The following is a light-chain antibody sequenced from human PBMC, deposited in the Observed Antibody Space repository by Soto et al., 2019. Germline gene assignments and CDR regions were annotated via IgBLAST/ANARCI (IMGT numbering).Light chain of an antibody. CDR1: SSDVGSHNL. J-gene: IGLJ7*01. Sequence: QSALTQPASVSGSPGQSITISCTGTSSDVGSHNLVSWYQQHPGQAPKLMIYEVSKRHLGVSARFSASKSGNTASLTISGRQAEDEAEYYCCSYGGSRAVFGGGTQLNVL. CDR3: CSYGGSRAV. V-gene: IGLV2-23*02. CDR2: EVS.